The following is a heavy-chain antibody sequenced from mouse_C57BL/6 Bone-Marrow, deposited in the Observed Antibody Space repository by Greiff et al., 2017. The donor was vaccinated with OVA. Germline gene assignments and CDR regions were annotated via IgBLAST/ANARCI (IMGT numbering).Heavy chain of an antibody. CDR2: IDPSDSYT. CDR3: ASLLLDY. CDR1: GYTFTSYW. J-gene: IGHJ2*01. V-gene: IGHV1-69*01. Sequence: QVQLKQPGAELVMPGASVKLSCKASGYTFTSYWMHWVKQRPGQGLEWIGEIDPSDSYTNYNQKFKGKSTLTVDKSSSTAYMQLSSLTSEDSAVYYCASLLLDYGGQGTTLTVSS. D-gene: IGHD1-1*01.